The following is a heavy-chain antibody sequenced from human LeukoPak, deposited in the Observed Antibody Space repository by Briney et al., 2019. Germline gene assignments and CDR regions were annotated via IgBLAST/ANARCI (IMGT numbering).Heavy chain of an antibody. Sequence: GGSLRLSCAASGLTLSGYWMHWVRQAPGKGLVWVSRINGDASSTSYADSVKGRFTISRDNAKSTLYLQMNSLRVEDAAVYYCARARGNTYGYFEYWGQGTLVTVSS. CDR3: ARARGNTYGYFEY. CDR2: INGDASST. J-gene: IGHJ4*02. V-gene: IGHV3-74*01. CDR1: GLTLSGYW. D-gene: IGHD5-18*01.